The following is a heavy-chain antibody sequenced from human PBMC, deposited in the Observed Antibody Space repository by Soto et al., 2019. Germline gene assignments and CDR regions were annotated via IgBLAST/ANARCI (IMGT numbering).Heavy chain of an antibody. D-gene: IGHD4-4*01. J-gene: IGHJ4*02. CDR3: ATQGRTTTEFDF. V-gene: IGHV1-3*01. CDR1: GYSFSTFA. CDR2: INAGNGDT. Sequence: ASVKVSWKASGYSFSTFAIHWVRQAPRQRLEWMGWINAGNGDTKYSEEFQGRVTITGRTSASTAYMDLSSLRSEDTAVYYCATQGRTTTEFDFWGQGTLVTVSS.